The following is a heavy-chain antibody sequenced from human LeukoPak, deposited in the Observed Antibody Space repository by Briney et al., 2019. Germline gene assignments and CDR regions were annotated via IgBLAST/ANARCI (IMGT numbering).Heavy chain of an antibody. D-gene: IGHD3-10*01. J-gene: IGHJ6*03. Sequence: GASVKVSCKASGYTFTSYGISWVRQAPGQGLEWIGWISAYNGNTNYAQKLQGRVTMTTDTSTSTAYMELRSLRSDDTAVYYCARYARMVRGVQNYYYYMDVWGKGTTVTISS. CDR2: ISAYNGNT. CDR1: GYTFTSYG. V-gene: IGHV1-18*01. CDR3: ARYARMVRGVQNYYYYMDV.